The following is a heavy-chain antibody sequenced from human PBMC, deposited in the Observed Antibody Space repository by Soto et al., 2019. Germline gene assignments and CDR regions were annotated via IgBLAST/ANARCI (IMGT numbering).Heavy chain of an antibody. D-gene: IGHD3-16*01. V-gene: IGHV3-23*01. CDR3: TRGADGFDY. Sequence: GGSLRLSCAASGFTFNIYAMSWVRQAPGKGLEWVSAISGSGGGTYYADSVEGRFTISRDNSNNTLYLQMSSLRAGDTAVYYCTRGADGFDYWGQGTLVTVSS. CDR1: GFTFNIYA. CDR2: ISGSGGGT. J-gene: IGHJ4*02.